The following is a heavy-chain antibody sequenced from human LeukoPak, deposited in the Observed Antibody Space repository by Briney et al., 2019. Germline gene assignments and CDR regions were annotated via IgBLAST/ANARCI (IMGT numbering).Heavy chain of an antibody. Sequence: SETLSLTCSVYADSISSSSYYWGWIRQPPGKGLEWIGSIYYSGSTYYNPSLKSRVIISVDTPKNQFSLKLNSVTAADTAVYYCARDQKLSVVDSWGQGSLVTVSS. J-gene: IGHJ4*02. D-gene: IGHD4-23*01. CDR1: ADSISSSSYY. V-gene: IGHV4-39*07. CDR2: IYYSGST. CDR3: ARDQKLSVVDS.